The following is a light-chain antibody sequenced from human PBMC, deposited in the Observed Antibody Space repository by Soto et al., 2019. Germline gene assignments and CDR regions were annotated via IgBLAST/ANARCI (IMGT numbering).Light chain of an antibody. Sequence: DIQMTQFPSTLSASVGDRVTITCRASQTTNTWLAWYQQRPGTAPKLLIYDASILEGGVPSRFSASGSGTDLTLTISSLQPDDLATYYCQQYISYPYTFGQGTKVDIK. V-gene: IGKV1-5*01. CDR3: QQYISYPYT. J-gene: IGKJ2*01. CDR2: DAS. CDR1: QTTNTW.